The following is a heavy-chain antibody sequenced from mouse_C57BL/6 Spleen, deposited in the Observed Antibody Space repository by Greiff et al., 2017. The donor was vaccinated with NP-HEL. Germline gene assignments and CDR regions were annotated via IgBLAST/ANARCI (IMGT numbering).Heavy chain of an antibody. CDR3: ARDGHYAMDY. CDR1: GYTFTSYW. J-gene: IGHJ4*01. V-gene: IGHV1-52*01. D-gene: IGHD2-3*01. Sequence: QVQLQQSGAELVRPGSSVKLSCKASGYTFTSYWMHWVKQRPIQGLEWIGNIDPSDSETHYNQKFKDKATLTVDKSSSTAYMQLSSLTSEDSAVYYCARDGHYAMDYWGQGTSVTVSS. CDR2: IDPSDSET.